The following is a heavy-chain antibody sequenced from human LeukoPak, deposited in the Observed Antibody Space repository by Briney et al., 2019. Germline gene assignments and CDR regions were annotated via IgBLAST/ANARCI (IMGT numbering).Heavy chain of an antibody. J-gene: IGHJ3*02. CDR1: GYTFTGYY. V-gene: IGHV1-2*02. Sequence: ASVKVSCKASGYTFTGYYMHWVRQAPGQGLEWMGWINPNSGGTNYAQKFQGRVTMTRDTSISTAYMELSRLRSDDTAVYYCARVVLKSGSYFRAFDIWGQGTMVTVSS. D-gene: IGHD1-26*01. CDR2: INPNSGGT. CDR3: ARVVLKSGSYFRAFDI.